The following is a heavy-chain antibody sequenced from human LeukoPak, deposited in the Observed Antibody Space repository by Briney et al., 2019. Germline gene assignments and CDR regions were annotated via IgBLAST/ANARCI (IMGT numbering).Heavy chain of an antibody. Sequence: GGSLGLSCAASGFSFSDYYMSWIRQAPGKGLEWVSFISSGGTTIHYADSVKGRFTISRDNAKNSLFLQMNSLRAEDAAVYYCARDNGGDIVYWGQGTLVTVSS. D-gene: IGHD2-15*01. CDR1: GFSFSDYY. J-gene: IGHJ4*02. V-gene: IGHV3-11*01. CDR2: ISSGGTTI. CDR3: ARDNGGDIVY.